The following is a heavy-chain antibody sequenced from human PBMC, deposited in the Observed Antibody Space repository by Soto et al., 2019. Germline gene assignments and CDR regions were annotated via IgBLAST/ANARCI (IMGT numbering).Heavy chain of an antibody. V-gene: IGHV3-23*01. CDR2: ISGSGDIT. J-gene: IGHJ5*02. CDR1: GFTFSNYA. D-gene: IGHD2-2*01. Sequence: PGGSLRLSCAASGFTFSNYAMSWVRQAPGKGLEWVSDISGSGDITYYADSVKGRFTISRDNSKNTLYLQMNSLRAEDTALYYCARDPGYCSSTSCLEDNWFDPWGQGTLVTVSS. CDR3: ARDPGYCSSTSCLEDNWFDP.